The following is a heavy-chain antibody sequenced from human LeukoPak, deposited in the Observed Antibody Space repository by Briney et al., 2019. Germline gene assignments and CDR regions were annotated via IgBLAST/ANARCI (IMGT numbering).Heavy chain of an antibody. J-gene: IGHJ4*02. V-gene: IGHV3-30*04. CDR3: TRDEDFYSSSSDY. CDR1: GFTFSSYA. CDR2: ISYDGSNK. Sequence: GGSLRLSCAASGFTFSSYAMHWVRQAPGKGLEWVAVISYDGSNKYYADSVKGRFTISRDNSKNTLYLQMNSLRAEDTSVYYCTRDEDFYSSSSDYWGQGTLVTVSS. D-gene: IGHD6-6*01.